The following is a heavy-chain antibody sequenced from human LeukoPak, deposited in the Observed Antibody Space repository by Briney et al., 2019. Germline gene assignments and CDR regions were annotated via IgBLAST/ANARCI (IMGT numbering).Heavy chain of an antibody. CDR1: GFTFNSYW. Sequence: GGSLRLSCAASGFTFNSYWMSWVRQAPGKGLEWVANVKQGGSERNYVDSVKGRFTISRDNAKNSLYLQMNSLRVEDTAVYYCARADYGADDALDIWGQGTMVTVSS. J-gene: IGHJ3*02. V-gene: IGHV3-7*03. D-gene: IGHD4-17*01. CDR2: VKQGGSER. CDR3: ARADYGADDALDI.